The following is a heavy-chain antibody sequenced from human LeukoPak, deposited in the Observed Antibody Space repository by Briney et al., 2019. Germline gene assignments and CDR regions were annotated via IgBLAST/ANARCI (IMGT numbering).Heavy chain of an antibody. Sequence: GGSLRLSCAASGFTFSTYNMNWVRQAPGKGLEWVSYISFSSSTIYYADSVKGRFTISKDNAKNSLFLQMNSLRAEDTAVYYCARIYSSGHYYFDLWGRGTLVTVSS. J-gene: IGHJ2*01. CDR2: ISFSSSTI. CDR1: GFTFSTYN. V-gene: IGHV3-48*04. CDR3: ARIYSSGHYYFDL. D-gene: IGHD6-19*01.